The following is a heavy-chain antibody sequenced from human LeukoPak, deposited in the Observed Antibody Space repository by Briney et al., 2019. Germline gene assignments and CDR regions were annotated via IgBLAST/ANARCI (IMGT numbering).Heavy chain of an antibody. J-gene: IGHJ4*02. CDR2: IYYSGST. V-gene: IGHV4-61*01. D-gene: IGHD3-22*01. CDR3: ARSHNYYDSSGYWIDY. Sequence: PSETLSLTCTVSGGSVSSGSYYWSWIRQPPGKGLEWIGYIYYSGSTNYNPSLKSRVTISVDTSKNQFSLKLSSVTAADTAVYYCARSHNYYDSSGYWIDYWGQGTLVTVSS. CDR1: GGSVSSGSYY.